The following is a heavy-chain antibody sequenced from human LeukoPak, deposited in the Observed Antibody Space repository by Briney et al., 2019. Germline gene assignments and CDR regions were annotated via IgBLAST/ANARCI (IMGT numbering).Heavy chain of an antibody. D-gene: IGHD3-3*01. Sequence: PSQTLPLTCAISGDSVSSNSAAWNWIRQSPSRGLEWLGRTYYRSKWYNDYAVSVKSRITINPDTSKNQFSLQLNSVTPEDTAVYYCARGMYDFWSGYYTGIYYYYYMDVWGKGTTVTVSS. CDR3: ARGMYDFWSGYYTGIYYYYYMDV. CDR2: TYYRSKWYN. J-gene: IGHJ6*03. CDR1: GDSVSSNSAA. V-gene: IGHV6-1*01.